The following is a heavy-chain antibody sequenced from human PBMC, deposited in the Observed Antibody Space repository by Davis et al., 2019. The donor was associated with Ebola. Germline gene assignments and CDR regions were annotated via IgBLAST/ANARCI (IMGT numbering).Heavy chain of an antibody. Sequence: SETLSLTCTVSGGSISSYYWSWVRQPPGKGLEWIGEINHSGSTNYNPSLKSRVTISVDTSKNQFSLKLNSVTAADTAVYYCARGGLWRYDSSGYYSYWGQGTLVTVSS. CDR2: INHSGST. D-gene: IGHD3-22*01. J-gene: IGHJ4*02. CDR1: GGSISSYY. V-gene: IGHV4-34*01. CDR3: ARGGLWRYDSSGYYSY.